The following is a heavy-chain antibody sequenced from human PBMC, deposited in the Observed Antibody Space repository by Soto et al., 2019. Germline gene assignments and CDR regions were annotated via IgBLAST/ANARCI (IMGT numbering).Heavy chain of an antibody. CDR3: ARNRMATTAYYFDY. CDR1: GFTFSSYG. D-gene: IGHD5-12*01. J-gene: IGHJ4*02. CDR2: IWYDGSNK. V-gene: IGHV3-33*01. Sequence: HPGGSLRLSCAASGFTFSSYGMHWVRQAPGKGLEWVAVIWYDGSNKYYADSVKGRFTISRDNSKNTLYLQMNSLRAEDTAVYYCARNRMATTAYYFDYWGQGTLVTVSS.